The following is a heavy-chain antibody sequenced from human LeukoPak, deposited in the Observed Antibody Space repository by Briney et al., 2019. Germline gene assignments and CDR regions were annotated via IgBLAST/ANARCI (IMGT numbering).Heavy chain of an antibody. Sequence: GGSLRLSCAASGFTFSDYYMSWIRQTPGKGLECVSHISSPGTTTLYADSVKGRFTISRDNAKNSLHLQMNTLRADDTAVYYCATGKVGPYYYYMDVWGKGTTVTVSS. CDR1: GFTFSDYY. CDR2: ISSPGTTT. CDR3: ATGKVGPYYYYMDV. D-gene: IGHD1-26*01. J-gene: IGHJ6*03. V-gene: IGHV3-11*04.